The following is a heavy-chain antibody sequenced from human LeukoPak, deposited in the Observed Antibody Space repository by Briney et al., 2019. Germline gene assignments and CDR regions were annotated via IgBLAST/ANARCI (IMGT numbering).Heavy chain of an antibody. CDR1: DGSISSYY. CDR2: IYYSGST. D-gene: IGHD4-17*01. V-gene: IGHV4-59*01. J-gene: IGHJ4*02. Sequence: SETPSLTCTVSDGSISSYYWSWIRQPPGKGLEWLGYIYYSGSTDYNPSLKSRVTISVDTSKNQFSLKLSSVTAADTAVYYCATGDDYGDYLDYWGQGTLVTVSS. CDR3: ATGDDYGDYLDY.